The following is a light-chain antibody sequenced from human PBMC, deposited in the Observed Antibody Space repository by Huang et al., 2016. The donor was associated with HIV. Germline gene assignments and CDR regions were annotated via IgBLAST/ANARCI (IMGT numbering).Light chain of an antibody. CDR2: ATS. V-gene: IGKV1-39*01. CDR1: QSITTY. J-gene: IGKJ2*01. Sequence: DIQMTQSPPSLSASLGDRVTIPCRASQSITTYLNWYRHKPGDAPELLIHATSTLQNGVPARCSGGGSGTDFTLTITNLQPEDVASYYCQQSYNLPYTFGRGTKVDIK. CDR3: QQSYNLPYT.